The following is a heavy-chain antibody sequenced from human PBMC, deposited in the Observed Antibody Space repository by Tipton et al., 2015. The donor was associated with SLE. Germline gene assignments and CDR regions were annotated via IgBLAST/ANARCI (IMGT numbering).Heavy chain of an antibody. CDR2: MNPNSGNT. CDR3: ARGPSWSGYYYYFAY. D-gene: IGHD3-3*01. Sequence: QLVQSGAEVKKPGAAVKVSCKASGYTFTSYDINWERQATGQGLEWMGWMNPNSGNTGYAQKFQGRVTITRNTSISTAYMGLSSLRYEDTAVYSCARGPSWSGYYYYFAYWGQGTLVTVPS. V-gene: IGHV1-8*01. CDR1: GYTFTSYD. J-gene: IGHJ4*02.